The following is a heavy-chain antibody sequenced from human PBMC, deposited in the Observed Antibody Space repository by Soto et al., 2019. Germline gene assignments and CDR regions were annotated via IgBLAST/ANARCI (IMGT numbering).Heavy chain of an antibody. Sequence: KPSETLSLTCTVSGGPISSSSYYWGWIRQPPGKGLEWVGSIYYSGSTYYNPSLKSRVTISVDTSKNQFSLKLSSVTAADTAVYYCARCMITFGGVIIPPTTVGYGMDVWGQGTTVTVSS. CDR2: IYYSGST. CDR3: ARCMITFGGVIIPPTTVGYGMDV. J-gene: IGHJ6*02. CDR1: GGPISSSSYY. D-gene: IGHD3-16*02. V-gene: IGHV4-39*01.